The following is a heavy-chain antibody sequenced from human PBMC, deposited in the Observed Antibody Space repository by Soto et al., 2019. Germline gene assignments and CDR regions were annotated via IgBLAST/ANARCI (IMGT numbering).Heavy chain of an antibody. J-gene: IGHJ4*01. CDR1: GGSISSSNW. Sequence: SETLSLTCAVSGGSISSSNWWSGGRQPPGTGMEWIGEIDLSGSNNYNPTLKSRVTITVDKSKNQFSLKLSSVTAADTAVYYGARDPTSDDGGNSCLDYWGQGTKVTVSS. V-gene: IGHV4-4*02. CDR3: ARDPTSDDGGNSCLDY. CDR2: IDLSGSN. D-gene: IGHD2-21*02.